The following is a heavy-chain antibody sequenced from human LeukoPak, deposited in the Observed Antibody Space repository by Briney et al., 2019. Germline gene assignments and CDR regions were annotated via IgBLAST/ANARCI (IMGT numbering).Heavy chain of an antibody. Sequence: ASVKVSCKASGYTFTGYYMHWVRQAPGQGLEWMGRINPNSGGTNYAQKFQGRVTMTRDTSISTAYMELSRLRSDDTAVYYCAAGYSSGWFLFDHWGQGTLVTVSS. CDR3: AAGYSSGWFLFDH. V-gene: IGHV1-2*06. CDR2: INPNSGGT. D-gene: IGHD6-19*01. J-gene: IGHJ4*02. CDR1: GYTFTGYY.